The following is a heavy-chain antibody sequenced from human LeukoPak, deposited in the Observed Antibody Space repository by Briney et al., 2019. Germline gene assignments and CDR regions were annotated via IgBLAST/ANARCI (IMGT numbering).Heavy chain of an antibody. CDR1: GYSFTSYD. CDR3: AAHTYYYSSGSFGH. D-gene: IGHD3-10*01. Sequence: ASVIVSCKASGYSFTSYDINWVRQATGQGPEWIGWMNPSSGNTGYAQRFQGRVTMTRDTSTSTAYLELSSLTSDYTSVYYCAAHTYYYSSGSFGHWGQGTLVTVSS. V-gene: IGHV1-8*01. CDR2: MNPSSGNT. J-gene: IGHJ4*02.